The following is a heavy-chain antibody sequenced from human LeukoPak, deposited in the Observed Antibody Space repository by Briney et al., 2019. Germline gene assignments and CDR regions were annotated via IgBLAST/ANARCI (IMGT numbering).Heavy chain of an antibody. D-gene: IGHD1-14*01. CDR3: ATLGEPRAARAYDFDY. Sequence: ASVKVSCKASGYTFTGYYMHWVRQAPGQGLEWMGWINPNSGGTNYAQKFQGRVTMTRDTSISTAYMELSRLRSDDTAVYYCATLGEPRAARAYDFDYWGQGTLVTVSS. V-gene: IGHV1-2*02. CDR2: INPNSGGT. J-gene: IGHJ4*02. CDR1: GYTFTGYY.